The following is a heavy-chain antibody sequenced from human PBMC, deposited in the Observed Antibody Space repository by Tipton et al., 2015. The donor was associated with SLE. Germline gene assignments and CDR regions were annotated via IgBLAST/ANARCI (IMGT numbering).Heavy chain of an antibody. CDR3: ASLVVVPAATGDY. D-gene: IGHD2-2*01. Sequence: LRLSCAASGFTFSSYSMNWVRQAPGKGLEWVSYISSSSSTIYYADSVKGRFTISRVNAKNSLYLQMNSLRAEDTAVYYCASLVVVPAATGDYWGQGTLVTVSS. J-gene: IGHJ4*02. V-gene: IGHV3-48*01. CDR1: GFTFSSYS. CDR2: ISSSSSTI.